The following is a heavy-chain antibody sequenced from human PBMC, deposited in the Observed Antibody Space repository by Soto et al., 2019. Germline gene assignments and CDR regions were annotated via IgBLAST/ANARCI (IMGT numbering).Heavy chain of an antibody. D-gene: IGHD2-15*01. CDR3: ARHGVVVVAATPRYYGMDV. Sequence: ESLRISFKGSGYSFTGYWIGWVRQMPGKGLEWMGIIYPCDSDTRYSPSFQGQVTISADKSISTAYLQWSSLKASDTAMYYCARHGVVVVAATPRYYGMDVWGQGTMVTVSS. J-gene: IGHJ6*01. CDR1: GYSFTGYW. V-gene: IGHV5-51*01. CDR2: IYPCDSDT.